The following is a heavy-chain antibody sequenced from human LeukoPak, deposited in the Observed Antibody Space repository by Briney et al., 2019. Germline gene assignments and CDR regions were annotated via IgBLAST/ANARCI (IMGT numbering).Heavy chain of an antibody. V-gene: IGHV3-23*01. D-gene: IGHD3-22*01. CDR3: AKGSYYDSSGSFYFDH. J-gene: IGHJ4*02. Sequence: GGSLRLSCAASGFTFSSYAMSWVRQAPGRGLEWVSGISGSGDNTYYPDSVKGRFTISRDNSKNTLYVQVNSLGAEDTAAYYCAKGSYYDSSGSFYFDHWGQGTLVTVSS. CDR1: GFTFSSYA. CDR2: ISGSGDNT.